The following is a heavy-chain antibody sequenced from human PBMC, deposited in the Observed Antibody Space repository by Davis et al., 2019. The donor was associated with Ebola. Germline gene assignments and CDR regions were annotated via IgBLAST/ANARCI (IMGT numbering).Heavy chain of an antibody. CDR3: AKDGLDP. V-gene: IGHV3-30*18. CDR2: ISYDGSNK. J-gene: IGHJ5*02. CDR1: GFTFSSYG. Sequence: PGGSLRLSCAASGFTFSSYGMHWVRQAPGKGLEWVAVISYDGSNKYYADSVKGRFTISRDNSKNTLYLQMNSLRAEDTAVYYCAKDGLDPWGQGTLVTVSS.